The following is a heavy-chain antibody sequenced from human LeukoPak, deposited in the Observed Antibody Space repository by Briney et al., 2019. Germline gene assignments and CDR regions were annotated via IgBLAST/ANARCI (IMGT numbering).Heavy chain of an antibody. CDR3: ARGVYPYYCDY. CDR1: GSAFTTYN. D-gene: IGHD3-16*01. J-gene: IGHJ4*02. Sequence: GASVKVSCTASGSAFTTYNIHWVRQAPAQGLEWMGIINPSGGSSNYAQKYQGRVTMTSDTSSSTDYMELSSLTSEDTAMYYCARGVYPYYCDYGGRGTLVTVSS. V-gene: IGHV1-46*01. CDR2: INPSGGSS.